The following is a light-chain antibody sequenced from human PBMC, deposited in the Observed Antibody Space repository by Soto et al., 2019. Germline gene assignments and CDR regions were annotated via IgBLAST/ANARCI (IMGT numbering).Light chain of an antibody. Sequence: DIQMTQSPSSLSASVGDRVTITCRASQSLGMYLAWFQQKAGKAPKSLIYDASRLQSGVPSKFSGSGSGTEFTLTISSLQPEDFATYYCQQDRDYPLTFGGGTRIEIK. CDR2: DAS. CDR3: QQDRDYPLT. J-gene: IGKJ4*01. V-gene: IGKV1-16*02. CDR1: QSLGMY.